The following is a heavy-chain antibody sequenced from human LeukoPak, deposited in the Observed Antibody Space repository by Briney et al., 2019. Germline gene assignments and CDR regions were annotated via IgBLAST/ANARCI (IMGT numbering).Heavy chain of an antibody. CDR2: ISSSSSYI. Sequence: GGSLRLSCAASGFTFSSYSMNWVRQAPGKGLEWVSSISSSSSYIYYADSVKGRLTISRDNAKNSLYLQMNSLRAEDTAVYYCARVWSHNVPDYWGQGTLVTVSS. D-gene: IGHD1-26*01. CDR1: GFTFSSYS. V-gene: IGHV3-21*01. CDR3: ARVWSHNVPDY. J-gene: IGHJ4*02.